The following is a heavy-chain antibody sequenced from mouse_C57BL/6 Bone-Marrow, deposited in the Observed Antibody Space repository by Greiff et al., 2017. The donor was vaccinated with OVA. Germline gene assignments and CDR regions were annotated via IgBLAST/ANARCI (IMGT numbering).Heavy chain of an antibody. CDR2: ISSGGDYI. CDR3: TKAYSNYYAMGY. CDR1: GFTFSSYA. Sequence: EVMLVESGEGLVKPGGSLKLSCAASGFTFSSYAMSWVRQTPEKRLEWVAYISSGGDYIYYADTVKGRFTITRDNARNTLYLQMSSLKSEDTAMYYCTKAYSNYYAMGYWGQGASVTVSS. D-gene: IGHD2-5*01. J-gene: IGHJ4*01. V-gene: IGHV5-9-1*02.